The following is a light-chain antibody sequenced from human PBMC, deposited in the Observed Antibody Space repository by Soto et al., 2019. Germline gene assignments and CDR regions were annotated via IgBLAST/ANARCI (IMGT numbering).Light chain of an antibody. CDR3: QLNNSYSDT. Sequence: DIQMTQSPSTLSAFVGDRVTITCRASQSVNNWLAWYQQKPGKAPKLLIYKASSLQSGVPPRFSGHGSGTEFTLTINSLQPDDFATYYCQLNNSYSDTFGQGTKLEIK. V-gene: IGKV1-5*03. CDR1: QSVNNW. J-gene: IGKJ2*01. CDR2: KAS.